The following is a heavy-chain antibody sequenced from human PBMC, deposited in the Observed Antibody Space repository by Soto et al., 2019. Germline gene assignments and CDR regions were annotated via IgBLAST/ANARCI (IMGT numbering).Heavy chain of an antibody. CDR2: IYHSGST. CDR1: GGSIGGGGYS. J-gene: IGHJ4*02. V-gene: IGHV4-30-2*01. CDR3: AGGWLRADY. D-gene: IGHD5-12*01. Sequence: ASETLSLTCGVSGGSIGGGGYSWSWIRQPPGKGLEWIGYIYHSGSTYYNPSLKSRVTISVDRSKNQFSLKLSSVTAADTAVYYCAGGWLRADYWGQGTLVTVSS.